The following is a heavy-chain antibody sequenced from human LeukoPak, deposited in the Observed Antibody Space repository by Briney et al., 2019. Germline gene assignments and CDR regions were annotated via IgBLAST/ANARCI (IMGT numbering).Heavy chain of an antibody. CDR2: IYYSGST. V-gene: IGHV4-39*01. Sequence: PSQTLSLTCTVSGGSISSSSYYWGWIRQPPGKGLEWIGSIYYSGSTYYNPSLKSRVTISVDTSKNQFSLKLSSVTAADTAVYYCARTPPLVGATWFDPWGQGTLVTVSS. CDR1: GGSISSSSYY. D-gene: IGHD1-26*01. CDR3: ARTPPLVGATWFDP. J-gene: IGHJ5*02.